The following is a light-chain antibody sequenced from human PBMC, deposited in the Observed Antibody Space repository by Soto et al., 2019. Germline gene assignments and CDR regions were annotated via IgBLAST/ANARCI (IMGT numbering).Light chain of an antibody. J-gene: IGKJ4*01. Sequence: EIVLTQSPATLSLSPGERATLSCRASQSVSSYLAWYQQKPSQAPRLLIYDASNRATGIPARFSGSGSGTNFTFTISSLEPEDFAVYYCQQRSNWPLTFGGGTKVDIK. CDR2: DAS. CDR1: QSVSSY. V-gene: IGKV3-11*01. CDR3: QQRSNWPLT.